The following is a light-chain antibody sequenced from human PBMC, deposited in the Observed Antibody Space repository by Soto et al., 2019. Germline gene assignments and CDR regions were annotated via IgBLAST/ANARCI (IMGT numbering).Light chain of an antibody. V-gene: IGKV1-39*01. CDR2: AAS. Sequence: DIQMTQSPSSLSASVGDRVTITCRASQSISSYVNWYQQKAGKAPKLLIYAASSLQSGVPSRFSGSGSGTDFPLTISSLQPEDFATYYCQQSYSAPRTFGQGTKVEV. CDR3: QQSYSAPRT. CDR1: QSISSY. J-gene: IGKJ1*01.